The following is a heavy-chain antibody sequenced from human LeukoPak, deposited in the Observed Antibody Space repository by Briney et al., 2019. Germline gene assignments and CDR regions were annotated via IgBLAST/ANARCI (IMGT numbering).Heavy chain of an antibody. CDR1: GFTFTSSA. CDR2: IVVGSGNT. D-gene: IGHD5-24*01. CDR3: AAIGGDGYNFDY. J-gene: IGHJ4*02. Sequence: SVKVSCTASGFTFTSSAMQWVRQARGQRLEWIGWIVVGSGNTNYAQKFQERVTITRDMSTSTAYMELSSLRSEDTAVYYCAAIGGDGYNFDYWGQGTLVTVSS. V-gene: IGHV1-58*02.